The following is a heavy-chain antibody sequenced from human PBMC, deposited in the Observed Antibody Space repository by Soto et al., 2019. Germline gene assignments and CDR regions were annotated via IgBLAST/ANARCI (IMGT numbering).Heavy chain of an antibody. D-gene: IGHD2-21*02. V-gene: IGHV4-31*03. CDR3: ARSGVTGIVIPSHWFDP. CDR1: GDSIGGVGY. Sequence: PSETLSLTCTVSGDSIGGVGYWSWIRQFPGRVLEGIGCISSSGSTYYNPALNNRITLSLDTSQNQFSPKLLSVTAADTAIYFCARSGVTGIVIPSHWFDPWGQGTLVTVSS. J-gene: IGHJ5*02. CDR2: ISSSGST.